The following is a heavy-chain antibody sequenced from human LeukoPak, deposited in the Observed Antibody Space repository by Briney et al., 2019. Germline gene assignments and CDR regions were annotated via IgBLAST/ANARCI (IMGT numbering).Heavy chain of an antibody. V-gene: IGHV3-23*01. Sequence: GASLRLSCKASGYTFTSFAMYWVRQAPGQGLDWIACIFGCSGSPHYAHTVKGRFTISRDNSKNTLYLQMNSLRADDTAVYYCARDQVVAAGHYYYYYMDVWGKGTTVTVSS. J-gene: IGHJ6*03. CDR3: ARDQVVAAGHYYYYYMDV. CDR2: IFGCSGSP. CDR1: GYTFTSFA. D-gene: IGHD6-13*01.